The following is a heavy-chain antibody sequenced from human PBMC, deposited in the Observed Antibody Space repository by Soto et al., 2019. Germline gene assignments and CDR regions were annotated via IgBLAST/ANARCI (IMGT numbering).Heavy chain of an antibody. Sequence: PSETLSLTCTVSGGSISSYYWSWIRQPPGKGLEWIGYIYYSGSTNYNPSLKSRATISVDTSKNQFSLKLSSVTAADTAVYYCARGYCSGGTCYRFNFDYWGQGTLVTVPQ. CDR1: GGSISSYY. J-gene: IGHJ4*02. V-gene: IGHV4-59*01. CDR2: IYYSGST. CDR3: ARGYCSGGTCYRFNFDY. D-gene: IGHD2-15*01.